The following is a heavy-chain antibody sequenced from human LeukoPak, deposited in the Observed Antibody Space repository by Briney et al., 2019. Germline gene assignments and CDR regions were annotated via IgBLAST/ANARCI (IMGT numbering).Heavy chain of an antibody. CDR3: ARGSDIVVVPAATQDWFDP. CDR2: IYYSGST. D-gene: IGHD2-2*01. V-gene: IGHV4-59*12. J-gene: IGHJ5*02. CDR1: GGSISSYY. Sequence: KASETLSLTCTVSGGSISSYYWSWIRQPPGKGLEWIGYIYYSGSTNYNPSLKSRVTISVDTSKNQFSLKLSSVTAADTAVYYCARGSDIVVVPAATQDWFDPWGQGTLVTVSS.